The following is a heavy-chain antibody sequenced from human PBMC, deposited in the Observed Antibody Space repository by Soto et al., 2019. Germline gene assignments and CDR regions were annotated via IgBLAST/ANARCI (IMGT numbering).Heavy chain of an antibody. CDR1: VGTFSISA. Sequence: SVKVAYRAYVGTFSISAISWVRQAPGQGLEWMGGIIPIFGTANYAQKFQCRVTITADESTSTAYMELSSLRSEHTAVYYCARVGSTGSYYGMDVWGQGTTVTVSS. D-gene: IGHD4-17*01. V-gene: IGHV1-69*13. CDR2: IIPIFGTA. CDR3: ARVGSTGSYYGMDV. J-gene: IGHJ6*02.